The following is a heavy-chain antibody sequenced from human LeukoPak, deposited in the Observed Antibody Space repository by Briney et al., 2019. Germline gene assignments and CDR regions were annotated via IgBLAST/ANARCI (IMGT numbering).Heavy chain of an antibody. CDR1: GYTFTGYY. V-gene: IGHV1-2*02. Sequence: GASVKVSCKASGYTFTGYYMYWVRQAPGQGLEWMGWINPNSGGTNYAQKFQGRVTMTRYTSISTAYMELSRLRSDDTAVYYCTRPYYDFWSGYADNWFDPWGQGTLVTVSS. D-gene: IGHD3-3*01. J-gene: IGHJ5*02. CDR2: INPNSGGT. CDR3: TRPYYDFWSGYADNWFDP.